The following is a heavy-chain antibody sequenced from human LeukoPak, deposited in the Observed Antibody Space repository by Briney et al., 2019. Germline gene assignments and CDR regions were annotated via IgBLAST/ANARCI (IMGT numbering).Heavy chain of an antibody. CDR3: ARGHEGTYYDFWSGYGPQYYFDY. CDR2: INHSGST. Sequence: SETLSLTCAVYGGSFSGYYWSWIRQPPGKGLEWIGEINHSGSTNYNPSLKSRVTISVDTSKYQFSLKLSSVTAADTAVYYCARGHEGTYYDFWSGYGPQYYFDYWGQGTLVTVSS. CDR1: GGSFSGYY. D-gene: IGHD3-3*01. J-gene: IGHJ4*02. V-gene: IGHV4-34*01.